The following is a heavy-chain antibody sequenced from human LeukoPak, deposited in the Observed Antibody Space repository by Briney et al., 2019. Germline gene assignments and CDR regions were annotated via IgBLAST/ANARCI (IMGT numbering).Heavy chain of an antibody. D-gene: IGHD3-22*01. CDR2: IYYSGST. CDR3: ASNYYYDSSGFLAHGAFDI. J-gene: IGHJ3*02. CDR1: GGSISSSSYY. V-gene: IGHV4-39*07. Sequence: SETLSLTCTVSGGSISSSSYYWGWIRQPPGKGLEWIGSIYYSGSTYYNPSLKSRVTISVDTSKNQFSLKLSSVTAADTAVYYCASNYYYDSSGFLAHGAFDIWGQGTMVTVSS.